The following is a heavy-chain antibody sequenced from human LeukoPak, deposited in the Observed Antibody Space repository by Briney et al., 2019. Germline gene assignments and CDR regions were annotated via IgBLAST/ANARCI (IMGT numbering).Heavy chain of an antibody. D-gene: IGHD3-22*01. J-gene: IGHJ4*02. CDR2: IYHSGST. CDR3: ARDTRNYYDSTGYYLVDY. V-gene: IGHV4-38-2*02. Sequence: WIRQPPGKGLEWIGSIYHSGSTYYNPSLKSRVTISVDTSKNQFSLKLSSVTAADTAVYYCARDTRNYYDSTGYYLVDYWGQGTLVIVSS.